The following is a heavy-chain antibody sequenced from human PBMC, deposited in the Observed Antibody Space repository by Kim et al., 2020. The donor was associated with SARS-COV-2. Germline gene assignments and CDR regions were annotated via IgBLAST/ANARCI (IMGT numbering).Heavy chain of an antibody. Sequence: GGSLRLSCTVSGFTLSSSWMHGVRQAPGKGLAGVSRINGEGRSPTNADPLKGRLPFSSENAKNTRFLQMDGLRVDDTAVNYCAGGPWGPPSPRGQGTLVT. CDR1: GFTLSSSW. V-gene: IGHV3-74*01. CDR2: INGEGRSP. CDR3: AGGPWGPPSP. J-gene: IGHJ4*02. D-gene: IGHD7-27*01.